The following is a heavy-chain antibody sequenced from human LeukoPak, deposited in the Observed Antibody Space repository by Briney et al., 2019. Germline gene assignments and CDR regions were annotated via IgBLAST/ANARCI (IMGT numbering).Heavy chain of an antibody. V-gene: IGHV3-30*04. Sequence: GGSLRLSCAASGFTFSSYAMHWVRQAPGKGLEWVAVISYDGSNKYYADSVKGRFTISRDNSKNTLYLQMNSLRAEDTAVYYCARDRYSGSYYKGYAFGIWGQGTMVTVSS. CDR1: GFTFSSYA. D-gene: IGHD1-26*01. CDR3: ARDRYSGSYYKGYAFGI. J-gene: IGHJ3*02. CDR2: ISYDGSNK.